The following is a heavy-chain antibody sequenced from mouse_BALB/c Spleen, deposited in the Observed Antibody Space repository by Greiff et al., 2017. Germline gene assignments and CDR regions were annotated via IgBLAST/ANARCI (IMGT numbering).Heavy chain of an antibody. CDR3: ARPDYYGSSPFAY. CDR1: GFTFSDFY. D-gene: IGHD1-1*01. CDR2: SRNKANDYTT. V-gene: IGHV7-1*02. Sequence: EVNVVESGGGLVQPGGSLRLSCATSGFTFSDFYMEWVRQPPGKRLEWIAASRNKANDYTTEYSASVKGRFIVSRDTSQSILYLQMNALRAEDTAIYYCARPDYYGSSPFAYWGQGTLVTVSA. J-gene: IGHJ3*01.